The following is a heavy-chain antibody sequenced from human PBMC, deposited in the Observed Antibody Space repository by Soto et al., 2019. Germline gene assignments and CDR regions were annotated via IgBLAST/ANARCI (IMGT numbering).Heavy chain of an antibody. Sequence: SETLSLTCTVSGGSISSYYWSWIRQPPGTGLEWIGHISYSGSTYYNTSLKSRVTISVDRSKNQFSLKLSSVTAADTAVYYCARSMTTVTTNDYWGQGSLVTVSS. J-gene: IGHJ4*02. D-gene: IGHD4-17*01. CDR1: GGSISSYY. CDR2: ISYSGST. CDR3: ARSMTTVTTNDY. V-gene: IGHV4-59*12.